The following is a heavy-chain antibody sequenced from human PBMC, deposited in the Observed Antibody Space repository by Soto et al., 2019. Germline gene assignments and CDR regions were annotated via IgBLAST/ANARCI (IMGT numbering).Heavy chain of an antibody. Sequence: QVQLVQSGAEVKKPGALVKVSCKASGSTFTSYALDWVRQATGQRHEWLGWINAGNGNTKYSQKFQGPVTIPRDTFANIAHMELSILSSEDSAVYYCARATATVTTFWFDPWGQGTLVCVSS. CDR2: INAGNGNT. D-gene: IGHD4-17*01. CDR3: ARATATVTTFWFDP. J-gene: IGHJ5*02. CDR1: GSTFTSYA. V-gene: IGHV1-3*01.